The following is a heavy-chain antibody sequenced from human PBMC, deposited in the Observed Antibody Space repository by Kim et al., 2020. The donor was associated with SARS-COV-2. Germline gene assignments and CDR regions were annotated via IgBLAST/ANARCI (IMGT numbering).Heavy chain of an antibody. V-gene: IGHV4-59*01. Sequence: SETLSLTCTVSGGSISSYYWSWIRQPPGKGLEWIGYICYSGSNNYNPSLKSRVTISVDTSKNQFSLKLRSVTAADTAVYYCAWVVIAAASFDYWGQGTLVTVSS. D-gene: IGHD6-13*01. J-gene: IGHJ4*02. CDR2: ICYSGSN. CDR3: AWVVIAAASFDY. CDR1: GGSISSYY.